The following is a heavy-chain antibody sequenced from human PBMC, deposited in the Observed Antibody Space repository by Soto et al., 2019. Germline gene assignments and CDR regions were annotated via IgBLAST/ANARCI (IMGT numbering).Heavy chain of an antibody. D-gene: IGHD3-10*01. V-gene: IGHV3-15*01. CDR3: TKLHIAMVRGPTPLDY. J-gene: IGHJ4*02. CDR2: IKSKTDGGTT. CDR1: GFTFSNAW. Sequence: PGGSLSLSCAASGFTFSNAWMSWVRQAPGKGLEWVGRIKSKTDGGTTDYAAPVKGRFTISRDDPKNTLYLQMNSLKTEDTAVYYCTKLHIAMVRGPTPLDYWGQGTLVNVSS.